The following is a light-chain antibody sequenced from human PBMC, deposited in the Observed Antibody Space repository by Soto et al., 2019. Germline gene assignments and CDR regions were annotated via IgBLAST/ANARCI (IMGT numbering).Light chain of an antibody. V-gene: IGKV3-11*01. J-gene: IGKJ2*01. CDR2: DAS. Sequence: EIVLTQSPATLSLSPGERATLSCRASQSVSSYLAWYQQKPGQAPRLLIYDASNRATGIPARFSGSGSGTDFTRPISSLEPEDCAVYYCQQRSSWPPYTFGQGTKLEIK. CDR1: QSVSSY. CDR3: QQRSSWPPYT.